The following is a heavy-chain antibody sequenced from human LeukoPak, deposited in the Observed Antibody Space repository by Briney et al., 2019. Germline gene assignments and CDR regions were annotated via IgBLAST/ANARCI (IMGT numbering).Heavy chain of an antibody. V-gene: IGHV3-23*01. Sequence: LTGGSLRLSCSVSGFTFINYAMNWVRQAPGKGLEWVSGISGSGGRTYYADSVKGRFTISRDNSKNTVYLQMNSLRAEDTAVYYCAKDRSYGAFEIWGQGTMVTVSS. CDR2: ISGSGGRT. CDR1: GFTFINYA. J-gene: IGHJ3*02. D-gene: IGHD3-10*01. CDR3: AKDRSYGAFEI.